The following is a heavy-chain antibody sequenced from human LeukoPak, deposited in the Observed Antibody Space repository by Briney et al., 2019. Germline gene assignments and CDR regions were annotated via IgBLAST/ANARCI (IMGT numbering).Heavy chain of an antibody. CDR2: IIPIFGTA. CDR3: ARGYCSGGSCYKFKDYNYMDV. Sequence: SVKVSCKASGGTFSGYAISWVRQAPGQGLEWMGGIIPIFGTANYAQKFQGRVTITADKSTSTAYMELSSLRSEDTAVYYCARGYCSGGSCYKFKDYNYMDVWGKGTTVTISS. D-gene: IGHD2-15*01. J-gene: IGHJ6*03. V-gene: IGHV1-69*06. CDR1: GGTFSGYA.